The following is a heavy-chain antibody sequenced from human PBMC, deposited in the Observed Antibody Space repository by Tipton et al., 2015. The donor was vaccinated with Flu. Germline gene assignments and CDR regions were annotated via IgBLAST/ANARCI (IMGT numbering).Heavy chain of an antibody. Sequence: VQLVQSGGGLVQPGGSLRVSCAASGFTVSSNYMSWVRQAPGKGLEWVSIIYRIGSTYYADSVKGRFTISRDTSKNTLYLQMNSLRAEDTAVYYCARAGGYSYGYDWGQGTLVTVSS. J-gene: IGHJ4*02. CDR1: GFTVSSNY. V-gene: IGHV3-66*02. D-gene: IGHD5-18*01. CDR2: IYRIGST. CDR3: ARAGGYSYGYD.